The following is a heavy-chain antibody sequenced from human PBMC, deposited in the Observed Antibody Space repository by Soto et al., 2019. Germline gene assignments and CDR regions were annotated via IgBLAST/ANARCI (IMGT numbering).Heavy chain of an antibody. V-gene: IGHV3-11*01. CDR1: VFTFSDSY. J-gene: IGHJ4*02. Sequence: KTGGSLRLACTASVFTFSDSYMGWIRQAPGKGLEWLSHIGRSGSPVYYADSVKGRFTISRDDARNSLYLQMHSLRAEDTAVYYCARPTRVVGATADYWGQGTLVTVSS. CDR2: IGRSGSPV. D-gene: IGHD1-26*01. CDR3: ARPTRVVGATADY.